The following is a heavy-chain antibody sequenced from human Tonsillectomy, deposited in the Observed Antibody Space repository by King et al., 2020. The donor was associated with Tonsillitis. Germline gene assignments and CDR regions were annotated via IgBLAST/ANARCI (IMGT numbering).Heavy chain of an antibody. CDR1: GFTFSSSG. Sequence: VQLVESGGGVVQPGRSLRLSCAASGFTFSSSGIHWVRQAPGKGLEWVAVISYDGTNKYYADFVKGRFTISRDNSKNTLYLQMDSLKAEDMAVYYCAKDRDRSFDYWGQGTLVTVSS. CDR3: AKDRDRSFDY. CDR2: ISYDGTNK. J-gene: IGHJ4*02. V-gene: IGHV3-30*18.